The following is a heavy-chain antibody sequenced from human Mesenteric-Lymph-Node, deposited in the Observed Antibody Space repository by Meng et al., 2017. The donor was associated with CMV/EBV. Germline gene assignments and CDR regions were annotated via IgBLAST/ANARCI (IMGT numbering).Heavy chain of an antibody. V-gene: IGHV3-23*01. Sequence: GGSLRLSCAASGFTFSDYWMTWVRQAPGKGLEWVSAIGDSGDRTFYADSVKGRFTISRDNAKNSLYLQMNSLRAEDTAVYYCVKLGDDFWSGFYYYFDKWGQGTLVTVSS. J-gene: IGHJ4*02. CDR2: IGDSGDRT. CDR1: GFTFSDYW. D-gene: IGHD3-3*01. CDR3: VKLGDDFWSGFYYYFDK.